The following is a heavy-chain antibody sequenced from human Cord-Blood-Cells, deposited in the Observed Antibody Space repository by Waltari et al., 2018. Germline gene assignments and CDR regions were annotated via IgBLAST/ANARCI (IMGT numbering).Heavy chain of an antibody. V-gene: IGHV4-31*03. D-gene: IGHD3-10*01. CDR3: ARLTMVRGVINWFDP. CDR2: IYSRGST. Sequence: QVQLQESGPGLAKPPQTLSLPCTVPGGFISSVGSSWTWIRQHPGKGLEWIGYIYSRGSTYYNPSLKSRVTIAVDTSKNQFSLKLSSVTAADTAVYYCARLTMVRGVINWFDPWGQGTLVTVSS. J-gene: IGHJ5*02. CDR1: GGFISSVGSS.